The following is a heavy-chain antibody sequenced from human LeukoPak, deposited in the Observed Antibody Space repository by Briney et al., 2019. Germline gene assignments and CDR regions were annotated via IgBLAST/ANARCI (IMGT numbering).Heavy chain of an antibody. V-gene: IGHV3-30*02. CDR2: IRYDGSNK. CDR1: GFTFSSYG. J-gene: IGHJ4*02. Sequence: GGSLRLSCGASGFTFSSYGMHWVRQAPGKGLEWVAFIRYDGSNKYYADSVKGRFTISRDNSKNTLYLQMNSLRAEDTAVYYCARDYYDSSGYRFDYWGQGTLVTVSS. D-gene: IGHD3-22*01. CDR3: ARDYYDSSGYRFDY.